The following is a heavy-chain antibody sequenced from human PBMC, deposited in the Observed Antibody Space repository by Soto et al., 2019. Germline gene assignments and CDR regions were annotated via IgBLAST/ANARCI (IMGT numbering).Heavy chain of an antibody. CDR1: GGSISSGGYY. V-gene: IGHV4-31*03. Sequence: SETLSLTCTVSGGSISSGGYYWSWIRQHPGKGLEWIGYIYYSGSTYYNPSLKSRVTTSVDTSKNQFSLKLSSVTAADTAVYYCARDGYGDSNAFDIWGQGTMVTVS. D-gene: IGHD4-17*01. CDR3: ARDGYGDSNAFDI. J-gene: IGHJ3*02. CDR2: IYYSGST.